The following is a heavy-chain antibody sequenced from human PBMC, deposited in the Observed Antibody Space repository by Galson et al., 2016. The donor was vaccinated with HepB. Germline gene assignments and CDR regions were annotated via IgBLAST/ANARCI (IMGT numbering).Heavy chain of an antibody. CDR3: ATHYGGNSAFDY. CDR2: INPSGGST. V-gene: IGHV1-46*01. CDR1: GYTFSNYY. J-gene: IGHJ4*02. D-gene: IGHD4-23*01. Sequence: SVKVSCKASGYTFSNYYMHWVRQAPGQGLEWMGIINPSGGSTTYAQKFQGRVTMTRDTSTSTVYMELSSLRSEDTAVYYCATHYGGNSAFDYWGQGTLVTVSS.